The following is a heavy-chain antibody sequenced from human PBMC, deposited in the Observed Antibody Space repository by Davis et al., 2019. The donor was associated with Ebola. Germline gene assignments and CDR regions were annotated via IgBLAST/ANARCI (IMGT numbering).Heavy chain of an antibody. CDR3: AKTNWNFGGAFDH. CDR2: INYSGST. Sequence: PSETLSLTCTVSGGSISSSGYYWGWIRQPPGKGLEWIASINYSGSTYYSPSLKSRVTISVDTSKNQFSLILTSVTAADTAVYYCAKTNWNFGGAFDHWGQGTLVTVSS. V-gene: IGHV4-39*01. J-gene: IGHJ4*02. D-gene: IGHD1-7*01. CDR1: GGSISSSGYY.